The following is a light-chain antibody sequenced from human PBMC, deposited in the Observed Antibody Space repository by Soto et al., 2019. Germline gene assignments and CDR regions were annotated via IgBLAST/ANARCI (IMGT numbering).Light chain of an antibody. Sequence: EVVLTQSPAILSVSLGERATLSCRASQSVSSNLAWYQQKPGQAPRLLIYGASTRATGIPARFSGSGSGTEFTLTISSLQSEDFAVYYCQQYNNWPRSFGPGTKVDIK. CDR2: GAS. CDR1: QSVSSN. J-gene: IGKJ3*01. V-gene: IGKV3-15*01. CDR3: QQYNNWPRS.